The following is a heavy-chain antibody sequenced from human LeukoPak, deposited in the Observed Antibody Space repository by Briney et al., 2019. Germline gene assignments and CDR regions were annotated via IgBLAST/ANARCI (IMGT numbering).Heavy chain of an antibody. CDR3: ARLRYSGSYYVYY. J-gene: IGHJ4*02. V-gene: IGHV4-39*01. CDR1: GGSISSSSYY. Sequence: PSETLSLTCTVSGGSISSSSYYWGWIRQPPGKGLEWIGSIYYSGSTYYSPSLKSRVTISVDTSKNQFSLKLSSVTAADTAVYYCARLRYSGSYYVYYWGQGTLVTVSS. CDR2: IYYSGST. D-gene: IGHD1-26*01.